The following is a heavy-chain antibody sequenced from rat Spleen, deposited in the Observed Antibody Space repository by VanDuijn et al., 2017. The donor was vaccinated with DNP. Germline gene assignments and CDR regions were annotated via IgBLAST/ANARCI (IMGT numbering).Heavy chain of an antibody. Sequence: EVHLVQSGGGLVQPGRSLKLSCAASGFTFSDYYMSWVRQTPTMGLEWVASINPDGGTTYYRDSVKGRFTISRDNAESRFYLQMDSLRTEDTATYYCTTDAAYWGQGTLVTVSS. CDR2: INPDGGTT. CDR1: GFTFSDYY. V-gene: IGHV5-20*01. CDR3: TTDAAY. J-gene: IGHJ3*01.